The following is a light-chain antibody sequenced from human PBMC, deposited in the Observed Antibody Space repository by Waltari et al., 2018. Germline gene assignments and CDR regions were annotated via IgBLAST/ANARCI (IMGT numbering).Light chain of an antibody. CDR3: QQYNTAPYS. V-gene: IGKV1-5*01. Sequence: DIQLTQSPSSLSASVGDNVTITCQASQRISRWLAWYQQTPGKAPKLLIYKASNLESGVPSRFSGSGSVTDFTLTIISLLPEDFATYYCQQYNTAPYSFGQRTKVEIK. CDR2: KAS. J-gene: IGKJ2*03. CDR1: QRISRW.